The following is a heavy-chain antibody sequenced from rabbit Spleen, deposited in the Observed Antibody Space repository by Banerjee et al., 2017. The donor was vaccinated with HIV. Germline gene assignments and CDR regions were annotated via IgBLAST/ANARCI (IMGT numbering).Heavy chain of an antibody. CDR2: INAVTGKA. CDR1: GFDFSNKAV. J-gene: IGHJ4*01. CDR3: ARDLVGVIGWNFYL. Sequence: QEQLVESGGGLVRPEGSLKLSCTASGFDFSNKAVMCWVRQAPGKGLQWIACINAVTGKAVYATWAKGRFTISRTSSTTVTLRMTSLTAADTATYFCARDLVGVIGWNFYLWGQGTLVTVS. V-gene: IGHV1S45*01. D-gene: IGHD1-1*01.